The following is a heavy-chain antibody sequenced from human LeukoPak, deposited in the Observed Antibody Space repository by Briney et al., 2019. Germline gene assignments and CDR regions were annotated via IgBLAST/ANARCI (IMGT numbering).Heavy chain of an antibody. D-gene: IGHD3-10*01. J-gene: IGHJ5*02. V-gene: IGHV1-69*05. Sequence: GASVKVSCKASGCTFNSHVISWLRQAPGQGLEWMGGIIPVFGTASYAEKFQGRVTITTDESTTTAYMETSSLTSEDTAVYYCARGYYYGSESYWHTKWFDPWGQGTLVTVSS. CDR3: ARGYYYGSESYWHTKWFDP. CDR2: IIPVFGTA. CDR1: GCTFNSHV.